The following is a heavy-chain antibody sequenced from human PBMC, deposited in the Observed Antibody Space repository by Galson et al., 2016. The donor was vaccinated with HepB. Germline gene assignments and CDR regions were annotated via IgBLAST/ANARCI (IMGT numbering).Heavy chain of an antibody. V-gene: IGHV3-20*04. J-gene: IGHJ4*02. D-gene: IGHD3-9*01. CDR2: INWNGGST. CDR3: ARATPYYDILTGYYNYYFDY. Sequence: LRLSCAASGFKFDDYGMSWVRQAPGKGLEWVSGINWNGGSTGCVDSVKGRFTISRDNAKNSLYLQMNSLRAEDTALYYCARATPYYDILTGYYNYYFDYWGQGTLVTVSS. CDR1: GFKFDDYG.